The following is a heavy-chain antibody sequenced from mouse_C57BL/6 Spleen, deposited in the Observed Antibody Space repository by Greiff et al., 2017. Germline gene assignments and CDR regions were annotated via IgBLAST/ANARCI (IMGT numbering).Heavy chain of an antibody. CDR1: GYTFTSYW. D-gene: IGHD2-2*01. CDR3: AREGYDYDAMDY. V-gene: IGHV1-64*01. J-gene: IGHJ4*01. CDR2: IHPNSGST. Sequence: QVQLKQPGAELVKPGASVKLSCKASGYTFTSYWMHWVKQRPGQGLEWIGMIHPNSGSTNYNEKFKSKATLTVDKSSSTAYMQLSSLTSEDSAVYYCAREGYDYDAMDYWGQGTSVTVSS.